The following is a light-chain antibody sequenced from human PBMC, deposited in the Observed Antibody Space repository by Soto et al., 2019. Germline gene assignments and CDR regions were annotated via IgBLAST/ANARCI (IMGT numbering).Light chain of an antibody. J-gene: IGKJ1*01. Sequence: IKVTQSVSTVSAYVGDRVTITCRASQGISGWLAWYQQKPGKAPKLLIYKVSSLEIGVPSRFSGSGSGTEFTLTISSLQPDDFATYYCEQYNSPGRFGQRSKADIK. CDR3: EQYNSPGR. CDR2: KVS. CDR1: QGISGW. V-gene: IGKV1-5*03.